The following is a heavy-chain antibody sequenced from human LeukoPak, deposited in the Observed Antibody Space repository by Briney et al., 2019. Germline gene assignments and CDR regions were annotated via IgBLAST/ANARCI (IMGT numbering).Heavy chain of an antibody. Sequence: PGGSLRLSCAASGFTFSSYSMNWVRQAPGKGLEWVSSISSSSSCIYYAHSVKGRFTISRDNAKNSLYLQMNSLRAEDTAVYYCARDRLDYDFWSGYGHDYWGQGTLVTLSS. D-gene: IGHD3-3*01. CDR1: GFTFSSYS. J-gene: IGHJ4*02. CDR3: ARDRLDYDFWSGYGHDY. CDR2: ISSSSSCI. V-gene: IGHV3-21*01.